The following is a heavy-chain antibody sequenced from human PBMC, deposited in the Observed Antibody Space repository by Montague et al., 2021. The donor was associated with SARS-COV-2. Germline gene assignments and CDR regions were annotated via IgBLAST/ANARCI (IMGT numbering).Heavy chain of an antibody. V-gene: IGHV4-39*02. CDR1: GGSITNNIDY. Sequence: SETPSLTCTVSGGSITNNIDYWAWIRQPPGKGLEWIGSIYYTGNTYYNPSLKSRVTISVVTSKNHFTLKLSSVTAAETAVYYCARLKRYFDSSGSPSAFDFWGQGTKVTVSS. J-gene: IGHJ3*01. D-gene: IGHD3-22*01. CDR3: ARLKRYFDSSGSPSAFDF. CDR2: IYYTGNT.